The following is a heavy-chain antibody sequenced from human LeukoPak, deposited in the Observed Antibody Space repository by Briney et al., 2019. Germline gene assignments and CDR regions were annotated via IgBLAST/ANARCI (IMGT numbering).Heavy chain of an antibody. CDR2: IYYSGST. Sequence: PSETLSLTCTVSGGSNSSYYWSLIRQPPGKGLEWIGYIYYSGSTNYNPSLKSRVTISVDTSKNQFSLKLSSVTAADTAVYYCARVTSYYYYYYGMDVWGQGTTVTVSS. CDR1: GGSNSSYY. V-gene: IGHV4-59*01. J-gene: IGHJ6*02. CDR3: ARVTSYYYYYYGMDV.